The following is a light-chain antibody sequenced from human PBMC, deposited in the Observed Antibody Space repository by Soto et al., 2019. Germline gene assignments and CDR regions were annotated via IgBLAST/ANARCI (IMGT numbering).Light chain of an antibody. CDR3: CSYAGSYTWV. CDR1: SSDVGNYNY. Sequence: QSALTQPRSVSGSPGQSVTISCTGTSSDVGNYNYVSWYQQHPGKAPKVMIYDVNKWPSGVPDRFSGSKSGNTASLTISGLQDEDEADYYCCSYAGSYTWVFGGGTQLTVL. CDR2: DVN. J-gene: IGLJ3*02. V-gene: IGLV2-11*01.